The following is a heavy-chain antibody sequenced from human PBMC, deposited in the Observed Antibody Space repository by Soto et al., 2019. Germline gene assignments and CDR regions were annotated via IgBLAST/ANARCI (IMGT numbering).Heavy chain of an antibody. CDR1: SGSISNVAYF. D-gene: IGHD1-1*01. CDR3: AKSGSKYPCTFDV. V-gene: IGHV4-39*01. J-gene: IGHJ3*01. Sequence: QLQLQESGPGLLKPSETLSLTCTVSSGSISNVAYFWAWSRQPPGKGLAWIGSIYYTGNTYFNPSLNSRVTMSVDTSKNQFSREVNSVTAADTAIYYCAKSGSKYPCTFDVWGRGTMLTVSS. CDR2: IYYTGNT.